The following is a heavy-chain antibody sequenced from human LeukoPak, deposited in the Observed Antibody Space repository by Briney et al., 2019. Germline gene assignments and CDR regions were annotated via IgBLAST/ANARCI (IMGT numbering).Heavy chain of an antibody. CDR1: AFIFSGHW. CDR3: AKSARYYFDY. V-gene: IGHV3-7*03. J-gene: IGHJ4*02. Sequence: PGGSLRLSCEGSAFIFSGHWMNWARQTPGKGLEWVASIKEDGSERQYVDSVKGRFSISRDNTKGSLFLQLNSLRAEDTAVYYCAKSARYYFDYWGQGTLVTVSS. CDR2: IKEDGSER.